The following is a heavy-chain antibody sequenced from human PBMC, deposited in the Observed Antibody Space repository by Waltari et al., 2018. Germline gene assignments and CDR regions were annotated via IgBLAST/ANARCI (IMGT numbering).Heavy chain of an antibody. CDR3: ARQRGSSWWSDFQH. Sequence: QVQLQESGPGLVKPSETLSLTCAVSGYSISSGYYWGWIRQPPGKGLEWIGSIYHSGSTYYNPSLKSRVTISVDTSKNQCSLKLSSVTAADTAVYYCARQRGSSWWSDFQHWGQGTLVTVSS. D-gene: IGHD6-13*01. V-gene: IGHV4-38-2*01. CDR2: IYHSGST. J-gene: IGHJ1*01. CDR1: GYSISSGYY.